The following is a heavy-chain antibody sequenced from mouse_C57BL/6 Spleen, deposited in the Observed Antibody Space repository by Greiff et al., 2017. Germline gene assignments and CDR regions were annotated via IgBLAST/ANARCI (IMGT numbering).Heavy chain of an antibody. CDR1: GYSITSGYY. V-gene: IGHV3-6*01. Sequence: DVKLQESGPGLVKPSQSLSLTCSVTGYSITSGYYWNWIRQFPGNKLEWMGYISYDGSNNYNPSLKNRISITRDTSKNQFFLKLNSVTTEDTATYYCAREVYYGNYLYYFDYWGQGTTLTVSS. D-gene: IGHD2-1*01. J-gene: IGHJ2*01. CDR2: ISYDGSN. CDR3: AREVYYGNYLYYFDY.